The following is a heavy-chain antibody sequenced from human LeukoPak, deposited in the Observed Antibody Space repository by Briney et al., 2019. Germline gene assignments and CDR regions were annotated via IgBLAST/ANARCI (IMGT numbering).Heavy chain of an antibody. D-gene: IGHD6-13*01. CDR3: ARESIAAAGTPPAGNWFDP. V-gene: IGHV1-2*02. Sequence: ASVKVSCKASGYTFTGYYMHWVRQAPGQGLEWMGWINPNSGGTNYAQKFQGRVTMTRDTSISTAYMELSRLRSDDTAVYYCARESIAAAGTPPAGNWFDPWGQGTLVTVSS. J-gene: IGHJ5*02. CDR1: GYTFTGYY. CDR2: INPNSGGT.